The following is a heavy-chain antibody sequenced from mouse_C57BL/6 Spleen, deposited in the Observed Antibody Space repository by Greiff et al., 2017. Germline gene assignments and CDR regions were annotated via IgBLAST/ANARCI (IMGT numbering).Heavy chain of an antibody. V-gene: IGHV1-80*01. CDR1: GYAFSSYW. CDR3: ATYYSNYPAWFAY. J-gene: IGHJ3*01. Sequence: QVQLQQSGAELVKPGASVKISCKASGYAFSSYWMNWVKQRPGTGLEWIGQIYPGDGDTNYNGKFKGKATLTADKSSSTAYMQLSSLTSEDSAVYFCATYYSNYPAWFAYWGQGTLVTVSA. D-gene: IGHD2-5*01. CDR2: IYPGDGDT.